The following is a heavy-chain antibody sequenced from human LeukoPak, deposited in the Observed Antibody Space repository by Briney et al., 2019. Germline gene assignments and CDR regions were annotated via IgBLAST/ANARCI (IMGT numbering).Heavy chain of an antibody. CDR2: INSDGSET. V-gene: IGHV3-74*01. CDR1: GFTFDDFG. J-gene: IGHJ3*02. D-gene: IGHD1-26*01. Sequence: GGSLRLSCAASGFTFDDFGMTWVRQGPGKGLVWVSRINSDGSETSHADSVKGRFTISRDNAKNTLYLQMNSLRAEDTAVYYCARAGEGLLAYSFDIWGQGTMVTVSS. CDR3: ARAGEGLLAYSFDI.